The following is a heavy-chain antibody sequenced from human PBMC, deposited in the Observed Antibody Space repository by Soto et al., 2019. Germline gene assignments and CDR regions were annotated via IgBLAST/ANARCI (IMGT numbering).Heavy chain of an antibody. CDR3: ARASAERIAAAGTEP. Sequence: ASVKVSCKASGYTFTSYYMHWVRQAPGQGLEWMGIINPSGGSTSYAQKFQGRVTMTRDTSTSTVYMELSSLRSEDTAVYYCARASAERIAAAGTEPWGQGTTVTVS. J-gene: IGHJ6*02. D-gene: IGHD6-13*01. CDR1: GYTFTSYY. V-gene: IGHV1-46*01. CDR2: INPSGGST.